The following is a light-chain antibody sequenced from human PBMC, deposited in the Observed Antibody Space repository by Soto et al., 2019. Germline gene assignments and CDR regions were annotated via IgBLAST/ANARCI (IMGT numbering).Light chain of an antibody. J-gene: IGKJ3*01. CDR2: GAS. V-gene: IGKV3-20*01. CDR1: QSVNLN. Sequence: EIMMTQSPGTLSVSPGEGATLSCTASQSVNLNLAWYQQKPGQPPRLLLYGASSRATGIPDRFSGSGSGTDFTLTISRLEPEDFAVYYCQYYGSSVFTFGPGTKVDIK. CDR3: QYYGSSVFT.